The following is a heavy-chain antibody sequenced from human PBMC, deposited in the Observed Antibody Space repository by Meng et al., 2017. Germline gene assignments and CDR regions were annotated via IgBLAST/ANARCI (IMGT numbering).Heavy chain of an antibody. CDR3: AHRLGFTKPFVY. V-gene: IGHV2-5*02. D-gene: IGHD2-8*01. J-gene: IGHJ4*02. CDR2: IYWDDDK. Sequence: QVPFKGSGPPLVKPTPTLTLTCTLSGFSLSTCGVGVGWVRQPPGKALEWLALIYWDDDKRYSPSLESRLTITKDTSKNQVVLTMTNMDPVDTATYYCAHRLGFTKPFVYWGQGTLVTVSS. CDR1: GFSLSTCGVG.